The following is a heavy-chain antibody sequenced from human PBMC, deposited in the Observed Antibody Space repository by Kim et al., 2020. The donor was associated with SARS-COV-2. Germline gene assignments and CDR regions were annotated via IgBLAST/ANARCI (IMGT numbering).Heavy chain of an antibody. V-gene: IGHV6-1*01. J-gene: IGHJ4*02. CDR3: ARDSAVTMVRGVTNNFDY. D-gene: IGHD3-10*01. Sequence: KSRITINPDTSKNQFSLQLNSVTPEDTAVYYCARDSAVTMVRGVTNNFDYWGQGTLVTVSS.